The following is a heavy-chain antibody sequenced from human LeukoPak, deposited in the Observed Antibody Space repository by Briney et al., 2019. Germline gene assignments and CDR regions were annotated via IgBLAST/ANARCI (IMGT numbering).Heavy chain of an antibody. CDR2: IIPIFGTA. CDR3: ARDVGAKSRFDP. Sequence: SVKVSCKASGGTFISYAISWVRQAPGQGLEWMGGIIPIFGTANYAQKFQGRVTITADESTSTAYMELSSLRSEDTAVYYCARDVGAKSRFDPWGQGTLVTVSS. D-gene: IGHD1-26*01. CDR1: GGTFISYA. J-gene: IGHJ5*02. V-gene: IGHV1-69*13.